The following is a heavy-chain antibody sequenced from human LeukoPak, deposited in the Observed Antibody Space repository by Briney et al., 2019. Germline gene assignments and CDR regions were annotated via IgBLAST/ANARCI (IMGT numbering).Heavy chain of an antibody. CDR2: INQDGSEK. J-gene: IGHJ6*03. CDR1: GFTFSSYW. CDR3: ARDQYYYYMGV. Sequence: GGSLRLSCAASGFTFSSYWMSWVRQAPGKGLEWVANINQDGSEKYYVDSVKGRFTISRDNAKNSLYLQMNSLRAEDTAVYYCARDQYYYYMGVWGKGTTVTVSS. V-gene: IGHV3-7*01.